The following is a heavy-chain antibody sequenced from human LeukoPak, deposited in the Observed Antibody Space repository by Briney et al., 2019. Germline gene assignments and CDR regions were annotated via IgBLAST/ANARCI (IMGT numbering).Heavy chain of an antibody. D-gene: IGHD3-10*01. CDR3: VRGDGSGSPFDY. V-gene: IGHV4-39*01. CDR2: IYYSGST. J-gene: IGHJ4*02. Sequence: SETLSLTCTVSGGSISSSSYYWGWIRQPPGKGLEWIGSIYYSGSTYYNPSLKSRVTISVDTSKNQFSLKLSSVTAADTAVYYCVRGDGSGSPFDYWGQGTLVTVSS. CDR1: GGSISSSSYY.